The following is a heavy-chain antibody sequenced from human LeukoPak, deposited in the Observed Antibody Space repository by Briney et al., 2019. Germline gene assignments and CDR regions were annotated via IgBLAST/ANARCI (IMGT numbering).Heavy chain of an antibody. CDR2: ISGRGASK. CDR3: AKGAVVAPDVTPFDY. Sequence: KTGGSLRLSCAVTGLTFNNYAMSWVRQAPGKGLEWVSGISGRGASKYYADSVKDRFTISRDNSKNTLYLQMNSLRAEDTAVYYCAKGAVVAPDVTPFDYWGQGTLVTVSS. CDR1: GLTFNNYA. J-gene: IGHJ4*02. D-gene: IGHD2-2*01. V-gene: IGHV3-23*01.